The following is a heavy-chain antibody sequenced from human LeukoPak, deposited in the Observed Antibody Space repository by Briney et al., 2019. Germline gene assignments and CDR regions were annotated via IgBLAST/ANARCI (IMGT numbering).Heavy chain of an antibody. CDR2: FDPEDGET. CDR3: ATDPWGMNNY. J-gene: IGHJ4*02. V-gene: IGHV1-24*01. CDR1: GYTLTELS. D-gene: IGHD2-8*01. Sequence: AAVRVSFKVSGYTLTELSMHWVRQAPGKGIERMGGFDPEDGETIYAQKFQGRVTMTEDTSTDTAYMELSSLRSEDTAVYYCATDPWGMNNYWGQGTLVTVSS.